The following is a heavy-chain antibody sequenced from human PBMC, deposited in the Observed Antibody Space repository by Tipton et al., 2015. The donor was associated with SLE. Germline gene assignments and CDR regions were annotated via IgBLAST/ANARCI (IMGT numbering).Heavy chain of an antibody. D-gene: IGHD1-26*01. V-gene: IGHV4-30-4*01. Sequence: TLSLTCPVSGGSISSGDYYWSWIRQPPGKGLEWIGYIYYSGSTYYNPSLKSRVTISVDTSKNQFSLKLSSVTAADTAVYYCARDLTATTIPYYFDYCGQGTRFSVSS. CDR3: ARDLTATTIPYYFDY. CDR2: IYYSGST. CDR1: GGSISSGDYY. J-gene: IGHJ4*02.